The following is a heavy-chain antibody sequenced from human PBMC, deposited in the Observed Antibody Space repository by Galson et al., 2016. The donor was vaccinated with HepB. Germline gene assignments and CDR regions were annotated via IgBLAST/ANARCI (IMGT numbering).Heavy chain of an antibody. J-gene: IGHJ4*02. D-gene: IGHD3-10*01. CDR2: VSGSGGGR. V-gene: IGHV3-23*01. Sequence: SLRLSCAASGFNFSSCGMTWVRQAPGRGLEWVASVSGSGGGRYYADSVKGRVTISRDNSKETVFLQMSSLRAEDTAVYFCAKNDPGGRGDDHWGQGTLVTVSS. CDR1: GFNFSSCG. CDR3: AKNDPGGRGDDH.